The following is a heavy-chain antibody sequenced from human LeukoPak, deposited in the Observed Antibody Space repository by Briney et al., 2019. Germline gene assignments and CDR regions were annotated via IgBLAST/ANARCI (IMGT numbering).Heavy chain of an antibody. CDR1: GFTFSSYG. D-gene: IGHD6-25*01. CDR3: ARGLEHPAAGGFDY. V-gene: IGHV3-33*01. Sequence: PGRSLRLSCAASGFTFSSYGMHWVRQAPGKGLEWVAAIWYDGSNKYYADSVKGRFTISGDNSKNTLYLQMNSLRAEDTAVYYCARGLEHPAAGGFDYWGQGTLVTVSS. J-gene: IGHJ4*02. CDR2: IWYDGSNK.